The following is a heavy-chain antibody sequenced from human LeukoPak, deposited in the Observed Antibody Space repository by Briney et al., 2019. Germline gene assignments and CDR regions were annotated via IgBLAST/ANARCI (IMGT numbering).Heavy chain of an antibody. D-gene: IGHD3-22*01. V-gene: IGHV3-9*01. J-gene: IGHJ6*03. CDR1: GFTFDDYA. CDR3: AKDGYYYDSSGYYYCYYMDV. Sequence: GGSLRLSCAASGFTFDDYAMHWVRQAPGKGLEWVSGISWNSGSIGYADSVKGRFTISRDNSKNTLYLQMNSLRAEDTAVYYCAKDGYYYDSSGYYYCYYMDVWGKGTTVTVSS. CDR2: ISWNSGSI.